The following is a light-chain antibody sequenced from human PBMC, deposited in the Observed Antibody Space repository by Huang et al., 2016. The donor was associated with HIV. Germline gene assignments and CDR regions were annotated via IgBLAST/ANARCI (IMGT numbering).Light chain of an antibody. CDR1: QNVTDA. V-gene: IGKV3-11*01. CDR3: QERTQWPRLT. CDR2: RAA. Sequence: EIVLTQSPATLSLSPGETATLSCRASQNVTDALAWYRQKPGQAPSLLIYRAANRATGTPARFSGSGSGTDFTLTISSLEPEDFAIYYCQERTQWPRLTFGGGTKVEIK. J-gene: IGKJ4*01.